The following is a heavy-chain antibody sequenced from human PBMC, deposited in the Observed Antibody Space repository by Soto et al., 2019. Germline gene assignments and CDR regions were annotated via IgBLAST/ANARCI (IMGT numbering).Heavy chain of an antibody. CDR1: GDSISGRSYY. V-gene: IGHV4-39*01. J-gene: IGHJ6*03. D-gene: IGHD6-13*01. Sequence: PSETLSLTCSVFGDSISGRSYYWAWIRRPPGMGLEWIASISYTGNTYYNPSLTSRAAISGDTSKNQFSLKLSFVTASDAAVYYCARFSWYDGDSITNYYMDFWGNGATVTVSS. CDR3: ARFSWYDGDSITNYYMDF. CDR2: ISYTGNT.